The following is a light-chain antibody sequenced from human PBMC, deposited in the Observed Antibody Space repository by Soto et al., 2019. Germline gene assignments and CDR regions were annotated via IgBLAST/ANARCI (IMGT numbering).Light chain of an antibody. CDR3: QQYKSYYT. V-gene: IGKV1-5*01. CDR2: DAS. Sequence: DIQMTQSPSTLSASVGDRVTITCRASQSISSWLAWYQQKPGKAPKLLIYDASSLGSGAAARFSGSGCGTEFTLTISILQPDDVATYYCQQYKSYYTFGQGTKLEIK. J-gene: IGKJ2*01. CDR1: QSISSW.